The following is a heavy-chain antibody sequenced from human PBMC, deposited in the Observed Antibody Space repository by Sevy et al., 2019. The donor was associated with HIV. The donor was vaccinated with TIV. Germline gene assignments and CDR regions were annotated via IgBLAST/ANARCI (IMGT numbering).Heavy chain of an antibody. CDR1: GHTLTKLS. Sequence: ASVKVSGKASGHTLTKLSIHWVRQAPGGGLEWMGGVDPEDGKTVYAQKFQGRITLTEDISTDTTYMELSNLKSEDMAVYYCTPLKWSANGPFDFWGQGTLVTVSS. J-gene: IGHJ4*02. D-gene: IGHD2-8*01. CDR3: TPLKWSANGPFDF. V-gene: IGHV1-24*01. CDR2: VDPEDGKT.